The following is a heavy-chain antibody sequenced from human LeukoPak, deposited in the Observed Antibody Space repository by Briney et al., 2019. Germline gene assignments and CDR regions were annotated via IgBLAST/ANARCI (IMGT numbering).Heavy chain of an antibody. Sequence: SETLSLTCAVSGYSISSGYYWGWIRQPPGKGLEWIGSIYHSGSTYYNPSLKSRVTISVDTSKNQFSLKLSSVTAADTAVYYCARDPPSSSSDYWGQGTLVTVSS. J-gene: IGHJ4*02. D-gene: IGHD6-13*01. V-gene: IGHV4-38-2*02. CDR2: IYHSGST. CDR1: GYSISSGYY. CDR3: ARDPPSSSSDY.